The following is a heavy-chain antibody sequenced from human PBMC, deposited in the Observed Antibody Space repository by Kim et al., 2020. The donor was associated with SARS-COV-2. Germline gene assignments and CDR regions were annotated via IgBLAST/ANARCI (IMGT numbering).Heavy chain of an antibody. CDR3: ARGRLGYEGIFYYYYGMDV. Sequence: SETLSLTCTVSGGSVSSGSYYWSWIRQPPGKGLEWIGYIYYSGSTNYNPSLKSRVTISVDTSKNQISLKLSSVNAADTAVYYCARGRLGYEGIFYYYYGMDVWGQGTTVTVSS. V-gene: IGHV4-61*01. CDR1: GGSVSSGSYY. D-gene: IGHD5-12*01. CDR2: IYYSGST. J-gene: IGHJ6*02.